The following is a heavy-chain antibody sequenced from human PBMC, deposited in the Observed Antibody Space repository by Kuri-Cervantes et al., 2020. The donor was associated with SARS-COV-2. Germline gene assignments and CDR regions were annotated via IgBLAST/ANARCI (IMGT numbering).Heavy chain of an antibody. V-gene: IGHV4-59*11. Sequence: ESLKISCTVSGGSISSHYWSWIRQPPGKGLEWIGYIYYSGSTNYNPSLKSRVTISVDTSKNQFSLKLSSVTAADTAVYYCARRSFQPRYYYYYYMDVWDKGTTVTVSS. CDR2: IYYSGST. J-gene: IGHJ6*03. CDR1: GGSISSHY. CDR3: ARRSFQPRYYYYYYMDV.